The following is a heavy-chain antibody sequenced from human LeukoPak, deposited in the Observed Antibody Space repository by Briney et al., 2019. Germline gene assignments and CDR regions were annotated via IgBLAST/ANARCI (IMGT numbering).Heavy chain of an antibody. CDR2: IDTTSEYI. Sequence: GGSLRLSCAASGFTFSDYYMNWVRQSPGKGLEWVASIDTTSEYIFYTDSLKGRFTISRDNAKNSLYLQMNNLRAEDTAVYYCARADRDSDWYIDDCWGQGTLVTVSS. CDR3: ARADRDSDWYIDDC. J-gene: IGHJ4*02. D-gene: IGHD6-19*01. V-gene: IGHV3-21*01. CDR1: GFTFSDYY.